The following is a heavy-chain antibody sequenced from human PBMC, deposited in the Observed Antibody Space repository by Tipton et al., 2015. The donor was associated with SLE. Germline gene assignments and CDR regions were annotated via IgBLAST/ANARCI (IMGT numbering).Heavy chain of an antibody. D-gene: IGHD7-27*01. Sequence: TLSLTCTVSGGSISSGSYYWSWIRQPAGKGLEWIGRIYTRGSTNYNPSLKSRVTISVDTSKNQFSLKLSSVTAADTAVYYCARGAGDDYYYYYMDVWGKGTTVTVSS. J-gene: IGHJ6*03. V-gene: IGHV4-61*02. CDR3: ARGAGDDYYYYYMDV. CDR1: GGSISSGSYY. CDR2: IYTRGST.